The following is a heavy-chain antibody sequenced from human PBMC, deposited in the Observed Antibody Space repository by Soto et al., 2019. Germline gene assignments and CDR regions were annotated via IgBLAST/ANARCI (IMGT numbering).Heavy chain of an antibody. J-gene: IGHJ4*02. CDR2: ISESSDTI. CDR3: ARDKMGELSIADY. CDR1: GFTFSDYS. Sequence: EVQLVESGGGLVRPGGSLRLSCTASGFTFSDYSMDWVRQTPGKGLEWLSYISESSDTIYYADSVKGRFTISRDNAKNSLFLQMSSLRGEDTAVYYCARDKMGELSIADYWGQGTPVTVSS. V-gene: IGHV3-48*01. D-gene: IGHD3-16*02.